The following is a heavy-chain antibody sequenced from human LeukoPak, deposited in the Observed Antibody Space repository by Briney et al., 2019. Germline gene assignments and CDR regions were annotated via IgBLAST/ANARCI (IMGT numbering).Heavy chain of an antibody. CDR1: GGSISSSSYY. CDR2: IYYSGST. V-gene: IGHV4-39*01. J-gene: IGHJ4*02. Sequence: SETLSLTCTVSGGSISSSSYYWGWIRQPPGKGLEWIGSIYYSGSTYYNPSLKSRVTISVGTSKNQFSLKLSSVTAADTAVYYCAVRGDSSGYYYFDYWGQGTLVTVSS. D-gene: IGHD3-22*01. CDR3: AVRGDSSGYYYFDY.